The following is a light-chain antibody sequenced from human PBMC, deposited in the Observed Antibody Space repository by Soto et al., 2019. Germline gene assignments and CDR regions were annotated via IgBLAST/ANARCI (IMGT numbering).Light chain of an antibody. V-gene: IGKV1-5*03. J-gene: IGKJ4*01. CDR3: QQLNSYPLT. CDR2: KTS. CDR1: QSISSW. Sequence: DIQMTQSPSTLSASVGDRVTITCRASQSISSWLAWYQQKPGKAPKLLIYKTSNLESGVPSRFSGSGSGTEFSLTISSLQPDDFATYYCQQLNSYPLTFGGGTKVDI.